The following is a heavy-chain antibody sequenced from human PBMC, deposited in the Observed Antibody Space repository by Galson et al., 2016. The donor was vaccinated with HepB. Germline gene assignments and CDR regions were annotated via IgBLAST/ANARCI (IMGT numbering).Heavy chain of an antibody. J-gene: IGHJ4*02. D-gene: IGHD2-15*01. V-gene: IGHV1-18*01. Sequence: SVKVSCKASGYIFNTYGIGWVRQAPGQGLEWMGWISGTNGNTNYAPSLQGRVTMTRDTSTSTVYMELRSLRFDDTATYYCTRGSRCSGGRCYSPAFDYRGQGTLVTVSS. CDR1: GYIFNTYG. CDR3: TRGSRCSGGRCYSPAFDY. CDR2: ISGTNGNT.